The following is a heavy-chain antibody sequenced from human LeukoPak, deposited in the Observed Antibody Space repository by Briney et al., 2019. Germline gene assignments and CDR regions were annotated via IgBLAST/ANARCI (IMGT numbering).Heavy chain of an antibody. D-gene: IGHD6-19*01. Sequence: PGGSLRLSCAASGFTFSNYAMHWVRQAPGKGLEWVAVISYDGSDKYYADSVKGRFTISRDNSKNTLYLQMNSLRPEDTAVYYCARDWGRRYSSGWYGDFDYWGQGTLVIVSS. CDR2: ISYDGSDK. CDR3: ARDWGRRYSSGWYGDFDY. CDR1: GFTFSNYA. J-gene: IGHJ4*02. V-gene: IGHV3-30-3*01.